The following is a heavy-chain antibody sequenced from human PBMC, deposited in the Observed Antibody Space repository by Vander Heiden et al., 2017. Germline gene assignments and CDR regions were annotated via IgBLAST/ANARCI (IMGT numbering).Heavy chain of an antibody. D-gene: IGHD2-15*01. CDR1: YG. CDR3: ARQDHRRYCSGGSCYYYFDY. V-gene: IGHV1-69*01. Sequence: YGISWVRQAPGQGLEWMGGIIPIFGTANYAQKFQGRVTITADESTSTAYMELSSLRSEDTAVYYCARQDHRRYCSGGSCYYYFDYWGQGTLVTVSS. CDR2: IIPIFGTA. J-gene: IGHJ4*02.